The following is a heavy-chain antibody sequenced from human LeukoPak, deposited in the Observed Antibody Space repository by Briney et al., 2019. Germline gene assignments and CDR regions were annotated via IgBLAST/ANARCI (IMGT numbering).Heavy chain of an antibody. D-gene: IGHD6-13*01. V-gene: IGHV1-24*01. CDR2: FDPEDGET. CDR1: GYTLTELS. J-gene: IGHJ4*02. CDR3: VRLGSWYGDGERAPLYYFDY. Sequence: ASVKVSCKVSGYTLTELSMHWVRQAPGKGLEWMGGFDPEDGETIYAQKFQGRVTITADESTSTAYMELSSLRSEDTAVYYCVRLGSWYGDGERAPLYYFDYWGQGTLVTVSS.